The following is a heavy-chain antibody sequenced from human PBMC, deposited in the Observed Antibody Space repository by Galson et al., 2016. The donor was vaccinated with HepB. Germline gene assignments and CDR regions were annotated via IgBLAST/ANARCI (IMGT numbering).Heavy chain of an antibody. CDR1: GHTFTSYG. Sequence: SVKVSCKASGHTFTSYGINWVRQAPGQGLEWMGWISAYNGNTNYAQNFKGRVTMTTDTSTFTAYMELRSLRSDDTAVYYCARDPAPAAPRNWFDPWGQGTLVTVSS. J-gene: IGHJ5*02. D-gene: IGHD2-2*01. V-gene: IGHV1-18*01. CDR2: ISAYNGNT. CDR3: ARDPAPAAPRNWFDP.